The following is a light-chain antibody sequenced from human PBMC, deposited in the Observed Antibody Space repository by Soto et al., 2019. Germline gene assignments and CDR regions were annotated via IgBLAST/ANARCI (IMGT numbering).Light chain of an antibody. CDR1: QSISSW. CDR2: EGS. CDR3: QQYNSSPLN. V-gene: IGKV1-5*01. Sequence: DIQMTQSPSTLSASIGDTVTITCRANQSISSWLAWYQQKPGKAPQLLVSEGSSLESGVPSRFSGSGSGTGFTLTLSSLQPDDLAPYYCQQYNSSPLNFGGGTKVEIK. J-gene: IGKJ4*01.